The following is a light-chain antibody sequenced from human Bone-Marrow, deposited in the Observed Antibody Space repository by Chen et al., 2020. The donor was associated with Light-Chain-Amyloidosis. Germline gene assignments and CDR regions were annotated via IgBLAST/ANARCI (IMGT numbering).Light chain of an antibody. CDR3: QSADSSGTYEVI. CDR1: DLPTKY. CDR2: RDT. V-gene: IGLV3-25*03. J-gene: IGLJ2*01. Sequence: SYELTQPPSVSVSPGQTARITCSGDDLPTKYAYWYQQKPGQAPVLVIHRDTERPSGISERLSGSSSGTTATLTIIGVQAEDEADYHCQSADSSGTYEVIFGGGTKLTGL.